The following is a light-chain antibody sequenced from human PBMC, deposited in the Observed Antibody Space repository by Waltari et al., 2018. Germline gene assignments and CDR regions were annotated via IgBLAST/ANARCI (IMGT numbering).Light chain of an antibody. CDR3: SSYTTSSAPGV. V-gene: IGLV2-14*01. J-gene: IGLJ1*01. CDR1: DSDVGAYDF. CDR2: EVS. Sequence: QSALTQPASVSGSPGQSITISCSGPDSDVGAYDFVSWYQQHPGKAPHLIIAEVSNRPSGISNRFSASKSGNTASLTISGLQAEDEADYYCSSYTTSSAPGVFGTGTRVTVL.